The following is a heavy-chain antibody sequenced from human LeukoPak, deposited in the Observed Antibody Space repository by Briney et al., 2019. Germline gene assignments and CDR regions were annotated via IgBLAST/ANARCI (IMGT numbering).Heavy chain of an antibody. Sequence: PGGSLRLSCAASGFTFSSYAMSWVRQAPGKGLEWVSAISGSGGSTYYADSVKGRFTISRDNAKNSPYLQMNSLRAEDAAVYYCAELGITMIGGVWGKGTTVTISS. D-gene: IGHD3-10*02. CDR1: GFTFSSYA. V-gene: IGHV3-23*01. CDR3: AELGITMIGGV. CDR2: ISGSGGST. J-gene: IGHJ6*04.